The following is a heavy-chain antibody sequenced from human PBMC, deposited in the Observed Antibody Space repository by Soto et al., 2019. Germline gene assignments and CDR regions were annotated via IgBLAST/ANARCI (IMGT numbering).Heavy chain of an antibody. V-gene: IGHV3-15*01. CDR2: IKSKTDGGTT. CDR1: GFTFSNAW. Sequence: GGSLRLSCAASGFTFSNAWMSWVRQAPGKGLEWVGRIKSKTDGGTTDYAAPVKGRFTISRDDSKNTLYLQMNNLRADDAAVYYCVAHLYCGYDCYQSAYDVWGRGKLVTVSS. D-gene: IGHD2-21*02. CDR3: VAHLYCGYDCYQSAYDV. J-gene: IGHJ3*01.